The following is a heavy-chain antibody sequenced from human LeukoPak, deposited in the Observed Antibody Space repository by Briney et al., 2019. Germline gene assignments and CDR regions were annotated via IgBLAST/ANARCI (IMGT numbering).Heavy chain of an antibody. CDR3: ARGGYCSGGSCNEEYGWFDP. CDR1: GYTFTSYG. J-gene: IGHJ5*02. D-gene: IGHD2-15*01. CDR2: ISAYNGNT. V-gene: IGHV1-18*01. Sequence: GASVKVSCKASGYTFTSYGISWVRQAPGQGLEWMGWISAYNGNTNYAQKLQGRVTMTTDTSTSTAYMELRSLRSDDTAVYYRARGGYCSGGSCNEEYGWFDPWGQGTLVTVSS.